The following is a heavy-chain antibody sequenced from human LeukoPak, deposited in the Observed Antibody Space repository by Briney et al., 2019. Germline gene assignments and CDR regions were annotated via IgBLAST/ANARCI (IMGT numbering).Heavy chain of an antibody. V-gene: IGHV3-53*01. Sequence: GGSLRLSCTVSGFTVSSNSMSWVRQAPGKGLEWVSFIYSDNTHYSDSVKGRFTISRDNAKNSLYLQMNSLRAEDTSIYYCARRGPYFDYWGQGILVTVSS. CDR1: GFTVSSNS. CDR2: IYSDNT. J-gene: IGHJ4*02. CDR3: ARRGPYFDY. D-gene: IGHD3-10*01.